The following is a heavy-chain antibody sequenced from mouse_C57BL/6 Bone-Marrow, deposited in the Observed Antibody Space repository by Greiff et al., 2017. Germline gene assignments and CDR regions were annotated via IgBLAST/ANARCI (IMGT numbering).Heavy chain of an antibody. CDR2: INPSNGGT. D-gene: IGHD4-1*01. J-gene: IGHJ1*03. V-gene: IGHV1-53*01. Sequence: QVQLQQPGTELVKPGASVKLSCKASGYTFTSYWMHWVKQRPGQGLEWIGNINPSNGGTNYNEKFKSKATLTVDKSSSTAYMQLSSLTSEDSAVYDCARLLTGTYWYFDVWGTGTTVTVSS. CDR3: ARLLTGTYWYFDV. CDR1: GYTFTSYW.